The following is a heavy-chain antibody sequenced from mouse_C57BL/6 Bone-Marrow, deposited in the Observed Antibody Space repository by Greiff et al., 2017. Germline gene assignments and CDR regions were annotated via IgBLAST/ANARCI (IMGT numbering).Heavy chain of an antibody. J-gene: IGHJ2*01. CDR3: VREESRIYYDYPYYFDY. D-gene: IGHD2-4*01. CDR1: GFTFNTYA. CDR2: IRSKSSNYAT. V-gene: IGHV10-3*01. Sequence: EVMLVESGGGLVQPKGSLKLSCAASGFTFNTYAMHWVRQAPGKGLEWVARIRSKSSNYATYYADSVKDRFTISRDDSQSMLYLQMNNLKTEDTAMYYCVREESRIYYDYPYYFDYWGQGTTLTVSS.